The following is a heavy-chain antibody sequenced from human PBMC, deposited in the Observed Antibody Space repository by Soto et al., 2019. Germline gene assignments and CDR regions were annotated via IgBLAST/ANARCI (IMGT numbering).Heavy chain of an antibody. J-gene: IGHJ4*02. CDR1: GFSLSNAR. D-gene: IGHD3-3*01. CDR2: ISSSSSYI. V-gene: IGHV3-21*01. CDR3: ARERGIFGVVIGFDY. Sequence: ESGPVLVKPTETLTLTCTVSGFSLSNARMGVSWIRQPPGKALEWVSSISSSSSYIYYADSVKGRFTISRDNAKNSLYLQMNSLRAEDTAVYYCARERGIFGVVIGFDYWGQGTLVTVSS.